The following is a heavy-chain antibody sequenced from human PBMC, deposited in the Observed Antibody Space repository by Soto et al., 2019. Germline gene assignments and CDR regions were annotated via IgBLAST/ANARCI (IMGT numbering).Heavy chain of an antibody. D-gene: IGHD4-4*01. J-gene: IGHJ5*01. CDR3: AKLQPPGWIDA. V-gene: IGHV4-61*01. Sequence: QVRLQESGPGLVKPSETLSLTCSVSGDSVTRANAYWIWLRQAPGKGLEWIGYLYNSGSTNYKPSLRRRVSLSLDTSKNQFSVNLTSVTTADSAIYYCAKLQPPGWIDAWGHGTLVAVS. CDR2: LYNSGST. CDR1: GDSVTRANAY.